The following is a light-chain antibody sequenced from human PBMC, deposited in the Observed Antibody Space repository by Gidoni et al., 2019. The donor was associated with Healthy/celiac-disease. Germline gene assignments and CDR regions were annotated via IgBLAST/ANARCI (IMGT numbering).Light chain of an antibody. CDR2: LGS. J-gene: IGKJ4*01. CDR1: QSLLHSNGHNY. V-gene: IGKV2-28*01. Sequence: DIVMTQSPLSLSVTPGEPASLVCRSSQSLLHSNGHNYLDCYLQTPGPSPQLLIYLGSNRASGVPDRLSGSGSCTDFTLKISRVEADDVGVYYCMQALQTPPVTFGGGTKVEIK. CDR3: MQALQTPPVT.